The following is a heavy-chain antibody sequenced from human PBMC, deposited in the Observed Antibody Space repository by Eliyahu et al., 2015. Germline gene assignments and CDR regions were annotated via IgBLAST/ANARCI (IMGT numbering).Heavy chain of an antibody. J-gene: IGHJ4*02. CDR3: THVDGGNGYAYN. D-gene: IGHD5-18*01. CDR1: GFSXSSNRAV. V-gene: IGHV2-5*02. Sequence: QITLKESGPTLVKPTQTLTLTCTFSGFSXSSNRAVVGWIRQPPGKALEWLAVIYWDDDKRYSTSMKNRLTITKDTSKNQVVLTMTNVDPVDTATYYCTHVDGGNGYAYNWGPGTLVTVSS. CDR2: IYWDDDK.